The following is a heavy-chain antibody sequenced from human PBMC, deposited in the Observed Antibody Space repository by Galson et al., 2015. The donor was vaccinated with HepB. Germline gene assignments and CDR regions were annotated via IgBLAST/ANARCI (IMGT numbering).Heavy chain of an antibody. J-gene: IGHJ6*03. CDR2: ISSSSSYI. CDR1: GFTFSSYS. Sequence: SLRLSCAASGFTFSSYSMNWVRQAPGKGLEWVSSISSSSSYIYYADSVKGRFTISRDNAKNSLYLQMNSLRAEDTAVYYCARDSARPTYYYYYMDVWGKGTTVTVSS. V-gene: IGHV3-21*01. CDR3: ARDSARPTYYYYYMDV. D-gene: IGHD6-6*01.